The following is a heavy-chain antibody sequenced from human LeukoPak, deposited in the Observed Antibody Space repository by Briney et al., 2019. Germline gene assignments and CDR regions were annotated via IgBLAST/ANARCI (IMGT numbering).Heavy chain of an antibody. CDR1: GGTFRSYA. V-gene: IGHV1-69*05. J-gene: IGHJ3*02. D-gene: IGHD3-22*01. CDR3: ARDTRRQSSSGYYLMDAFDI. CDR2: IIPIFGTR. Sequence: TVKVSCKASGGTFRSYAISWVRQAPGQGLEWMGRIIPIFGTRNYAQTFQGRVTIITDESTSTAYMELSSLRSEDTAVYYCARDTRRQSSSGYYLMDAFDIWGQGTMVTVSS.